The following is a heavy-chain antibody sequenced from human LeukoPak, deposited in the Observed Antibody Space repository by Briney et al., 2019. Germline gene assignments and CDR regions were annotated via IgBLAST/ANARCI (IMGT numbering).Heavy chain of an antibody. Sequence: SQTLSLTCAISGDSVSSNSVTWHWIRQSPSRGLEWLGRTYYRSTWYNDYAVSVRGRITVNPDTSKNQFSLHLNSVTPEDTAVYYCARRLTQYDCFDPWGQGVLVTVSS. CDR1: GDSVSSNSVT. J-gene: IGHJ5*02. D-gene: IGHD2-2*01. CDR3: ARRLTQYDCFDP. V-gene: IGHV6-1*01. CDR2: TYYRSTWYN.